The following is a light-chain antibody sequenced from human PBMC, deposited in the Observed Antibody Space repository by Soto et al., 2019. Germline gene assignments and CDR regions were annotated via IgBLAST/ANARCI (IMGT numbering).Light chain of an antibody. J-gene: IGKJ2*01. CDR2: DAS. CDR1: QSFNSW. Sequence: DIQMTQSPSTLSASVGDRVTISCRASQSFNSWLAWYQQKPGKAPKLLIYDASSLKSGVPSRFSGSGSGTEFALTISSLQPDDFATYYCQQYNSYPYTVGQGTKLEI. CDR3: QQYNSYPYT. V-gene: IGKV1-5*01.